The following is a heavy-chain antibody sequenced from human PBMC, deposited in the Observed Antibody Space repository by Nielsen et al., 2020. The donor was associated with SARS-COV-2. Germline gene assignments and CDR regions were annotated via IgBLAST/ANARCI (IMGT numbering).Heavy chain of an antibody. Sequence: GGSLRLSCAASGFTFSNYAMHWVRQAPGKGLEYVSVISYNGGKTYYANPVKGRFTISRDNSKNTLYLHMGSLRAEDMAIYYCARDNGADGFNDALDKWCQGTMVTVSS. J-gene: IGHJ3*02. CDR1: GFTFSNYA. CDR2: ISYNGGKT. CDR3: ARDNGADGFNDALDK. D-gene: IGHD2-8*01. V-gene: IGHV3-64*01.